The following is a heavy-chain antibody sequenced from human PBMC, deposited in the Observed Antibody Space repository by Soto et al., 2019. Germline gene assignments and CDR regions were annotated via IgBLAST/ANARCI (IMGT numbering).Heavy chain of an antibody. CDR3: ARTPNVIFRFDY. CDR1: GGSISSGGYY. Sequence: PSETLSLTCTVSGGSISSGGYYWSWIRQHPGKGLEWIGYIYYSGSTYYNPSLKSRVTISVDTSKNQFSLKLSSVTAADTAVYYCARTPNVIFRFDYWGQGTLVTVSS. J-gene: IGHJ4*02. V-gene: IGHV4-31*03. D-gene: IGHD1-1*01. CDR2: IYYSGST.